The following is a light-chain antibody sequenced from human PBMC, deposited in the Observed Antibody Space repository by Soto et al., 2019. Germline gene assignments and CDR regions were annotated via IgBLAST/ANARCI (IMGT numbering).Light chain of an antibody. CDR2: GAS. V-gene: IGKV3-15*01. CDR3: QQYNNWPLT. CDR1: QSISSN. Sequence: DSVTLTCRASQSISSNLAWYQQKPGQAPRLLIYGASTRATGIPARFTGSGSGTEFTLTISSLQSEDFAAYYCQQYNNWPLTFGGGTKVDIK. J-gene: IGKJ4*01.